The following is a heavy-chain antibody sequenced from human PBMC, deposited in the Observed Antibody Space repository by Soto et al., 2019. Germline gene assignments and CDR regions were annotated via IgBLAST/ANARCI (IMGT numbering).Heavy chain of an antibody. J-gene: IGHJ4*02. CDR2: INPKSGDT. CDR3: ATAGYCSGGSCFYFDY. D-gene: IGHD2-15*01. CDR1: GYIFTAYY. Sequence: ASVKVSCKASGYIFTAYYIQWVRQAPGQGLEWMGWINPKSGDTKYAQKFQGRVTMTRDTSMNTADMDLSRLTSDDTAVYYCATAGYCSGGSCFYFDYWGQ. V-gene: IGHV1-2*02.